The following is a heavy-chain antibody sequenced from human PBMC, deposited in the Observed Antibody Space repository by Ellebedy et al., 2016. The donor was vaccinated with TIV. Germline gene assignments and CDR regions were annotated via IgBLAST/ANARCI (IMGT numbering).Heavy chain of an antibody. CDR1: GFTFNTYA. J-gene: IGHJ6*02. V-gene: IGHV3-30*01. CDR2: VSYGGNDE. CDR3: ARDEGSFGDHYYYGMDV. D-gene: IGHD3-10*01. Sequence: GESLKISCAASGFTFNTYAMHWVRQAPGKGLEWVALVSYGGNDEYYADSVKGRFTISRDNSKSMLYLQMNSLRPEDTAVYYCARDEGSFGDHYYYGMDVWGQGTMVTVSS.